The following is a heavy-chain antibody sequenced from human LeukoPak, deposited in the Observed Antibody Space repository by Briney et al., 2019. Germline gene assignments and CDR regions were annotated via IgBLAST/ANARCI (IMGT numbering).Heavy chain of an antibody. D-gene: IGHD4-11*01. V-gene: IGHV4-4*07. Sequence: SETLSLTCAVSGGCIRGYYWSWIRQPAGKGLEWIGRIYASGSTTYNPSLKSRVTMSVDTSKNQFSLKLSSVTAADTAVYYCARDLSVTTWFNPWGQGTLVIVSS. CDR1: GGCIRGYY. J-gene: IGHJ5*02. CDR3: ARDLSVTTWFNP. CDR2: IYASGST.